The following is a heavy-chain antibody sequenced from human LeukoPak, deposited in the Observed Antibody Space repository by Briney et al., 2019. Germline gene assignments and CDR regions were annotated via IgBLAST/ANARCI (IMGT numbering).Heavy chain of an antibody. Sequence: KPGGSLRLXCAASGFTFSSYSMNWVRRAPGKGLESVSSISSSSSYIYYVDSVKGRFTISRDNAKNSLYLQMNSLRAEDTAVYYCARKYGRTYYYDSSGYYPVDYWGQGTLVTVSS. D-gene: IGHD3-22*01. CDR3: ARKYGRTYYYDSSGYYPVDY. J-gene: IGHJ4*02. CDR1: GFTFSSYS. V-gene: IGHV3-21*01. CDR2: ISSSSSYI.